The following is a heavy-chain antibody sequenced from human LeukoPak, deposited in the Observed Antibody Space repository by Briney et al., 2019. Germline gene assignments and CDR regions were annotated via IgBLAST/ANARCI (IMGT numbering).Heavy chain of an antibody. CDR3: ASSGSSSWDGGEFDY. D-gene: IGHD6-13*01. Sequence: GGSLRLSCAASGLTSSSYSMNWVRQAPGKGLEWVSSISSSSSYIYYADSVKGRFTISRDNAKNSLYLQMNSLRAEDTAVYYCASSGSSSWDGGEFDYWGQGTLVTVSS. CDR2: ISSSSSYI. CDR1: GLTSSSYS. V-gene: IGHV3-21*01. J-gene: IGHJ4*02.